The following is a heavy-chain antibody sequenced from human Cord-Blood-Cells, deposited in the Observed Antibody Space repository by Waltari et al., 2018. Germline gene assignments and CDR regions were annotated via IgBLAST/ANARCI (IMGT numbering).Heavy chain of an antibody. CDR1: GGAISSCGYY. V-gene: IGHV4-31*03. CDR3: AREGCSSTSCIGGNYYYMDV. J-gene: IGHJ6*03. D-gene: IGHD2-2*01. Sequence: QVQLQESGPGPVKPSQTLSLTCTVSGGAISSCGYYWSWIRQHPGKALEWIGYIYHSGSTYYNPSLKRRVTISVDTSKNQFSLKLSSVTAADTAVYYCAREGCSSTSCIGGNYYYMDVWGKGTTVTVSS. CDR2: IYHSGST.